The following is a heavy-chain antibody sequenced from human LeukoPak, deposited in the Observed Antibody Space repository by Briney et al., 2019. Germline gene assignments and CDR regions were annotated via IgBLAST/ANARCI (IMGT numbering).Heavy chain of an antibody. CDR2: IHPDGSIT. Sequence: GGSLRLSCVGSGFTISNYWMHWVCQAPGTGLVWVSGIHPDGSITTYADSVKGRFTISRDNAKNTLYLQMNRLRAEDTAVYYCAPQQTYSPYNWFDPWGQGTLVTVSS. CDR3: APQQTYSPYNWFDP. D-gene: IGHD5-12*01. V-gene: IGHV3-74*03. J-gene: IGHJ5*02. CDR1: GFTISNYW.